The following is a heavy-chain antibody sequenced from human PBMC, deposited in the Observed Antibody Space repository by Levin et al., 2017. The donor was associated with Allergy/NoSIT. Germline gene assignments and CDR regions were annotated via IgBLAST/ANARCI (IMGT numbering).Heavy chain of an antibody. J-gene: IGHJ5*02. CDR2: INNDGSDT. CDR1: GFSFSSHW. Sequence: GESLKISCAASGFSFSSHWMHWIRQASGKGLVWVSRINNDGSDTVYADSVKGRFTISRDNTKNTLYLQMNSLRAVDTAVYYCTRDRPHTWFDPWGQGTLVTVSS. V-gene: IGHV3-74*01. CDR3: TRDRPHTWFDP.